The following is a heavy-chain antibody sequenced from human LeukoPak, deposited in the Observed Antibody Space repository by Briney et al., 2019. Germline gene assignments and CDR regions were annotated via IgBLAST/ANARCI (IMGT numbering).Heavy chain of an antibody. D-gene: IGHD2-15*01. CDR3: AKAPVTTCRGAFCYPFDY. J-gene: IGHJ4*02. CDR1: GFTFSDYG. V-gene: IGHV3-7*03. Sequence: PGGSLRLSCAASGFTFSDYGMHWVRQAPGKGLEWVAIIKQDGSEKYYVDSVKGRFTISRENAKNSLYLQMNSLRAEDAAVYYCAKAPVTTCRGAFCYPFDYWGLGTLVTVSS. CDR2: IKQDGSEK.